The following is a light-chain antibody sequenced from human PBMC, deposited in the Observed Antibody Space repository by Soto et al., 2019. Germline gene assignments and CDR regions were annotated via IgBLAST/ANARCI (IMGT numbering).Light chain of an antibody. Sequence: QSVLTQPASVSGSPGQSITISCTGTSGDIGAYNYVSWLQQHPGKAPKLMVYDVSDRPSGVSNRFSGSKSVNTASLTISGLQAEDEADYYCASYTTSTTRYLFGTGTKVTVL. V-gene: IGLV2-14*01. CDR2: DVS. CDR1: SGDIGAYNY. J-gene: IGLJ1*01. CDR3: ASYTTSTTRYL.